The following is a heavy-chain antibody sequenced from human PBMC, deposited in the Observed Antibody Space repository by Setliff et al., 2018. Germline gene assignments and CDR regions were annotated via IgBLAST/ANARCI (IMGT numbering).Heavy chain of an antibody. CDR2: IDPNSGGT. D-gene: IGHD6-13*01. J-gene: IGHJ5*02. CDR3: ARDPIAASGTFWFDP. CDR1: RGTFSSYG. Sequence: ASVKVSCKASRGTFSSYGITWVRQAPGQGLEWMGWIDPNSGGTNYSQNFQGRVTMTRDTSISTAYMELSRLRSDDTAVYYCARDPIAASGTFWFDPWGQGTLVTVSS. V-gene: IGHV1-2*02.